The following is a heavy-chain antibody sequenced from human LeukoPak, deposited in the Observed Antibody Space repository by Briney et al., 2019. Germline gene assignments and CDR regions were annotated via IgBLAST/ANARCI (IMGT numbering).Heavy chain of an antibody. D-gene: IGHD5-24*01. J-gene: IGHJ3*02. CDR3: ARDREMATIIGAGLSAFDI. CDR2: ISAYNGNT. Sequence: GASVKVSCKASGYTFTSYGISWMRQAPGQGLEWMGWISAYNGNTNYAQKLQGRVTMTTDTSTSTAYMELRSLRSDDTAVYYCARDREMATIIGAGLSAFDIWGQGTMVTVSS. V-gene: IGHV1-18*01. CDR1: GYTFTSYG.